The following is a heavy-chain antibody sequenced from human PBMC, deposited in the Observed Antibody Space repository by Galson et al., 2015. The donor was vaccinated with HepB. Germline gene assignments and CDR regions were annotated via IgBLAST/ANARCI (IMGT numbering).Heavy chain of an antibody. J-gene: IGHJ3*02. D-gene: IGHD2-2*01. CDR1: GFTFSSYG. V-gene: IGHV3-33*01. CDR2: IWYDGSNK. CDR3: AREIVVVPAAPLDI. Sequence: SLRLSCAASGFTFSSYGMHWVRQAPGKGLEWVAVIWYDGSNKYYADSVKGRFTISRDNSKNTLYLQMNSLRAEDTAVYYCAREIVVVPAAPLDIWGQGTMVTVSS.